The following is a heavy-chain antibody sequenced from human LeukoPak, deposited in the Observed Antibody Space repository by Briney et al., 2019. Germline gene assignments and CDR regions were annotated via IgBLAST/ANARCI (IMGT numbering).Heavy chain of an antibody. J-gene: IGHJ4*02. V-gene: IGHV1-18*01. CDR2: ISGYNDDT. Sequence: ASVKVSCKASGYTFTSYGISWVRQAPGQGLEWMGWISGYNDDTNYAQKFQGRVTMTTDTSTSTAYMELRSLTSDDTAVYYCARAVPYYFTSGSTEEFDYWGQGTLVTVSS. CDR1: GYTFTSYG. D-gene: IGHD3-10*01. CDR3: ARAVPYYFTSGSTEEFDY.